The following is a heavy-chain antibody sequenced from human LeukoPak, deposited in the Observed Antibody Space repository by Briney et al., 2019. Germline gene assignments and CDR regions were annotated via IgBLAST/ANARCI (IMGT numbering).Heavy chain of an antibody. J-gene: IGHJ3*02. CDR3: ATEVVWGVIRKFGSFDI. CDR2: IIPIFGAA. Sequence: WVWVSSKPSTGSSSMYAIRWVRPAPQQGVGWMGGIIPIFGAANYAQKFQGRVTMTEDTSTDTAYMELSSLRSEDTAVYYCATEVVWGVIRKFGSFDIWGQGTMVTVSS. V-gene: IGHV1-69*06. CDR1: TGSSSMYA. D-gene: IGHD3-10*01.